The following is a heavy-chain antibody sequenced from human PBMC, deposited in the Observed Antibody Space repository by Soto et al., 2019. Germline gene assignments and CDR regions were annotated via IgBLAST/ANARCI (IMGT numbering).Heavy chain of an antibody. CDR3: ARGLCSSWYCRPPYYYGMDV. CDR1: GGSFSGYY. Sequence: QVQLQQWGAGLLKPSETLSLTCAVYGGSFSGYYWSWIRQPPGKGLEWIGEINHSGSTNYNPSLKSRVTISVDTSKNQFSLKLSSVTAADTAVYYCARGLCSSWYCRPPYYYGMDVWGQGTTVTVSS. V-gene: IGHV4-34*01. D-gene: IGHD6-13*01. J-gene: IGHJ6*02. CDR2: INHSGST.